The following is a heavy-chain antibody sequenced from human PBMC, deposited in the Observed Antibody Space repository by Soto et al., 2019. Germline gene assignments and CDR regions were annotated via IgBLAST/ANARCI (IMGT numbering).Heavy chain of an antibody. CDR1: GYTFTSYA. CDR3: ARDLSPHGYGDYGTYFDP. J-gene: IGHJ5*02. CDR2: INAGNGNT. D-gene: IGHD4-17*01. Sequence: ASVKVSCKASGYTFTSYAMHWVRQAPGQRLEWMGRINAGNGNTKYSQKFQGRVTITRDTSASTAYMELSSLRSEDTAVYYCARDLSPHGYGDYGTYFDPWGRGTLVTVSS. V-gene: IGHV1-3*01.